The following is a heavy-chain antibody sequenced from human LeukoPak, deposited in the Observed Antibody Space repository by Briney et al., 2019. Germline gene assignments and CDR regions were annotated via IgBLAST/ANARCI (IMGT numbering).Heavy chain of an antibody. Sequence: SETLSLTCAVYGGSFSGYYWSWIRQPPGKGLEWIGEINHSGSTNYNPSLKSRVTISVDTSKNQFSLKLSSVTAADTAVYYCARRPRPRLLWFGDRYYFDYWGQGTLVTVSS. D-gene: IGHD3-10*01. CDR2: INHSGST. J-gene: IGHJ4*02. CDR1: GGSFSGYY. CDR3: ARRPRPRLLWFGDRYYFDY. V-gene: IGHV4-34*01.